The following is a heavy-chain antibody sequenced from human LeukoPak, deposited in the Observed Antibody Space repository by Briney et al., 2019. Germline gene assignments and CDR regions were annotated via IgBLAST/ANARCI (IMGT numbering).Heavy chain of an antibody. V-gene: IGHV3-30*02. CDR1: GFTFSSYG. J-gene: IGHJ4*02. CDR2: IRYDGNTK. Sequence: GGSLRLSCAASGFTFSSYGMHWVRQAPGKGLEWVAFIRYDGNTKYYADSVMGRFTISRDNSKNTLYLEMNNLKPEDTAVYYCAKDPDSWSGSPSQYWGQGTLVTVSS. D-gene: IGHD3-3*01. CDR3: AKDPDSWSGSPSQY.